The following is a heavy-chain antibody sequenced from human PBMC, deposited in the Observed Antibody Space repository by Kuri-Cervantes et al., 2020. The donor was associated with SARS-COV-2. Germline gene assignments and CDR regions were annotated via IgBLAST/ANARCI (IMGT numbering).Heavy chain of an antibody. V-gene: IGHV3-30*18. CDR1: GFTFSYAW. D-gene: IGHD2-21*01. CDR3: AKDRVGVQDF. J-gene: IGHJ4*02. Sequence: GESLKISCAASGFTFSYAWMSWVRQAPGKGLEWVAVISHDGKNKKCIASGKGRFTISRDNSQNTLYLHMKSLRSEDTAMYYCAKDRVGVQDFWGQGTLVTVSS. CDR2: ISHDGKNK.